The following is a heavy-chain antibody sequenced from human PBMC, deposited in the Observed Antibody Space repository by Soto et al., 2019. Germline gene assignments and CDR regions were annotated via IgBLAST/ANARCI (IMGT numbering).Heavy chain of an antibody. J-gene: IGHJ4*02. V-gene: IGHV3-23*01. CDR3: ALGDGSTWRYYFAY. D-gene: IGHD6-13*01. CDR2: ISGSGDST. CDR1: GFTFSSYG. Sequence: EVQLLESGGGLVQPGGSLRLSCAASGFTFSSYGMSWVRQAPGKGLEWVSGISGSGDSTYYADSVKGRFTISRDNSMNPLYLHMNSLRAEDTAVYYCALGDGSTWRYYFAYWGQGTLVTVSS.